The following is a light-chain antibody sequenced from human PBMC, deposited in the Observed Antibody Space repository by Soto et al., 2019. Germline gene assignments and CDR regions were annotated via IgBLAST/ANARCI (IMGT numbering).Light chain of an antibody. J-gene: IGKJ4*01. CDR1: QSVTSGY. CDR3: QQYGSSPLT. CDR2: GVS. V-gene: IGKV3-20*01. Sequence: EIVLTQSPGTLSLSPGERATLSCRASQSVTSGYLGWYQQKPGQAPRLLIYGVSSRATGIPDRFSGSGSGTDFTLTISRLEPEDCAVYYCQQYGSSPLTFGGGTKVEIK.